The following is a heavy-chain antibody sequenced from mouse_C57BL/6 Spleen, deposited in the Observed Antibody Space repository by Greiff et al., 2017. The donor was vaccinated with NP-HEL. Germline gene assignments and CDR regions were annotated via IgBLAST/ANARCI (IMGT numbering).Heavy chain of an antibody. CDR2: IYPGDGDT. CDR3: ARGGLYGSSSFAY. V-gene: IGHV1-82*01. CDR1: GYAFSSSW. D-gene: IGHD1-1*01. Sequence: QVQLQQSGPELVKPGASVKISCKASGYAFSSSWMNWVKQRPGKGLEWIGRIYPGDGDTNYNGKFKGKATLTADKSSSTAYMQLSSLTSEDSAVYFCARGGLYGSSSFAYWGQGTLVTVSA. J-gene: IGHJ3*01.